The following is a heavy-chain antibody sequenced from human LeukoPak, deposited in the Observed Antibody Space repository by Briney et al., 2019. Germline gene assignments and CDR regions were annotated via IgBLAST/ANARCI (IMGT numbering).Heavy chain of an antibody. V-gene: IGHV4-30-2*01. J-gene: IGHJ3*02. CDR2: IYHSGST. Sequence: SETLSLTCAVSGGSISSGGYSWSWIRQPPGKGLEWIGYIYHSGSTYYNPSLKSRVTISVDTSKNQFSLKLSSVTAADTAVYYCARQYTDAFDIWGQGTMVTVSS. CDR1: GGSISSGGYS. CDR3: ARQYTDAFDI. D-gene: IGHD1-1*01.